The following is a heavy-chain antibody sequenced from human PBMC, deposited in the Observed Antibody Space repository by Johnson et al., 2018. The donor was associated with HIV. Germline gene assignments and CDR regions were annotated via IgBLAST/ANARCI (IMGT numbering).Heavy chain of an antibody. D-gene: IGHD3-3*01. V-gene: IGHV3-9*01. CDR3: ARRRSDNVARSHDAFDI. CDR1: GFTFDDYA. J-gene: IGHJ3*02. Sequence: VQLVESGGGLVQPGRSLRLSCAASGFTFDDYAMHWVRQAPGKGLEWVSGISWNSGSIGYADSVKGRFTISRDNAKNSLYLQMNSLRAEDTAVYYCARRRSDNVARSHDAFDIWGQGT. CDR2: ISWNSGSI.